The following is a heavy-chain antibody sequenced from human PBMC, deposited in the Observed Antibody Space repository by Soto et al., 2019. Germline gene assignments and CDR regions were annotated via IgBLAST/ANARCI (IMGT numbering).Heavy chain of an antibody. CDR1: GYIFTSYG. CDR2: ISGYNGNT. D-gene: IGHD2-2*01. CDR3: ARGPRYCSTTTCFAGVTWFDT. V-gene: IGHV1-18*04. J-gene: IGHJ5*02. Sequence: ASVKVSCKASGYIFTSYGISWVRQAPGQGLEWLGWISGYNGNTNYAQKVQGRVTLTTDKSTNTAYMDLWSLTSDDTAVYYCARGPRYCSTTTCFAGVTWFDTWGQGPPVTVSS.